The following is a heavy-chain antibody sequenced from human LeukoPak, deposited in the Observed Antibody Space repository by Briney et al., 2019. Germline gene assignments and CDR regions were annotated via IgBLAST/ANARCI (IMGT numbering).Heavy chain of an antibody. J-gene: IGHJ4*02. CDR3: ARYSGSYRDS. CDR1: GFTFSNYN. CDR2: ISSGSSHI. Sequence: GGSLRLSCAASGFTFSNYNMNWVRQAPGKGLEWVSSISSGSSHIYYADSVKGRFTISRDNAKNPLYLQMNSLRADDTAVYYCARYSGSYRDSWGQGTLVTVSS. D-gene: IGHD1-26*01. V-gene: IGHV3-21*01.